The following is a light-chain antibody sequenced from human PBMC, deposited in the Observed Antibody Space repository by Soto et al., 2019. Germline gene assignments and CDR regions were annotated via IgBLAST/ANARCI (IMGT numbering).Light chain of an antibody. J-gene: IGKJ5*01. CDR3: QQRSIWPPYT. Sequence: EIVLTQSPATLSLSPGERATLSCRASQDVNSYLAWYQQKPGQAPRLLIYDASNRATGIPARFSGSGSGTDFTLTINSLEPEDFAVYYCQQRSIWPPYTFGQGTRLEIK. V-gene: IGKV3-11*01. CDR2: DAS. CDR1: QDVNSY.